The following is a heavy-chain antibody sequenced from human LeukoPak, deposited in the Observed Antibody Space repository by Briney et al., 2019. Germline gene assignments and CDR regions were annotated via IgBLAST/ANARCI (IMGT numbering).Heavy chain of an antibody. CDR3: AREHPHYYYYYMDV. CDR1: GGSFSGYY. Sequence: PSQTLSLTCAVYGGSFSGYYWSWIRQPPGKGLEWIGEINHSGSTNYNPSLKSRVTISVDTSKNQFSLKLSSVTAADTAVYYCAREHPHYYYYYMDVWGKGTTVTVSS. J-gene: IGHJ6*03. CDR2: INHSGST. V-gene: IGHV4-34*01.